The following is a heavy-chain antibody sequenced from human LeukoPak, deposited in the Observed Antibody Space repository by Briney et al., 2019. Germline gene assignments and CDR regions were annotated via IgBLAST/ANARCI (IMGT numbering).Heavy chain of an antibody. CDR2: ISAYNKR. CDR1: GYTFTSYG. D-gene: IGHD4-17*01. CDR3: ARVSAPPAYGVYVSENWFDP. V-gene: IGHV1-18*01. J-gene: IGHJ5*02. Sequence: GASVKVSCKASGYTFTSYGINWVRQAPGQGLEWMGWISAYNKRNYAQKFQGRVTMTTDTSTSTAYMELRNLRSDDTAVYYCARVSAPPAYGVYVSENWFDPWGQGTLVTVSS.